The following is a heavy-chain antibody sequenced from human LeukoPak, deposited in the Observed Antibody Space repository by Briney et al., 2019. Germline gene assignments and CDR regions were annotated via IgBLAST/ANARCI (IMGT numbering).Heavy chain of an antibody. Sequence: YYSGRTYYTPSLKSRVTISVDTSKNQFSLKLSSVTAADTAVYYCARDRSGSYSSTYNWFDPWGQGTLVTVSS. CDR3: ARDRSGSYSSTYNWFDP. D-gene: IGHD3-10*01. CDR2: YYSGRT. V-gene: IGHV4-31*02. J-gene: IGHJ5*02.